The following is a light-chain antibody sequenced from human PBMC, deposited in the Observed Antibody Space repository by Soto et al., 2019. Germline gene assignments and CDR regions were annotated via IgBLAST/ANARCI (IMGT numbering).Light chain of an antibody. CDR1: QSVGTN. Sequence: EIVMTQSPATLSVSPGERATLSCRASQSVGTNLAWYQQKPGQAPRLLIYAASTRAAGISPRFSGGGSGTDFTLTISSLQSEDFAVYSCQQYNDWPRTFGQGTKVGIK. V-gene: IGKV3-15*01. CDR3: QQYNDWPRT. CDR2: AAS. J-gene: IGKJ1*01.